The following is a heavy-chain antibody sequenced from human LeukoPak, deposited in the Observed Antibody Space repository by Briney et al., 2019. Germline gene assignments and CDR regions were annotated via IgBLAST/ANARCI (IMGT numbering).Heavy chain of an antibody. J-gene: IGHJ4*02. V-gene: IGHV4-4*02. D-gene: IGHD6-13*01. Sequence: SETLSLTCTVSGGSISSSNWWSWVRQPPGKGLEWIGEIYHSGSTNYNPSLKSRVTISVDKSKNQFSLKLSSVTAADTAVYYCARASGPSSSWYYFDYWGQGTLVTVSS. CDR3: ARASGPSSSWYYFDY. CDR1: GGSISSSNW. CDR2: IYHSGST.